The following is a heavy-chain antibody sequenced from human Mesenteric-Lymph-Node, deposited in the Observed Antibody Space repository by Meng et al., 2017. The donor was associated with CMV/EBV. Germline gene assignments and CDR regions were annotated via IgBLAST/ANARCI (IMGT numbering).Heavy chain of an antibody. J-gene: IGHJ4*02. CDR3: ARDPLRLAARAPSDY. CDR2: ISSSSYI. V-gene: IGHV3-21*01. Sequence: GGSLRLSCAASGFTFSSYSMNWVRQAPGKGLEWVSSISSSSYIYYADSVKGRFTISRDNAKNSLYLQMNSLRAEDTAVYYCARDPLRLAARAPSDYWGQGTLVTVSS. D-gene: IGHD6-6*01. CDR1: GFTFSSYS.